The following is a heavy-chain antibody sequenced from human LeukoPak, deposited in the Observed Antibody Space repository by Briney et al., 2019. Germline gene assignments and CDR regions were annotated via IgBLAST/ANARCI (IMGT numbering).Heavy chain of an antibody. J-gene: IGHJ5*02. CDR3: ARDSDFWSGSAYNWFDP. V-gene: IGHV1-18*01. CDR1: GYTFTSYD. CDR2: ISAYNGNT. Sequence: ASVKVSCKASGYTFTSYDINWVRQATGQGLEWMGWISAYNGNTNYAQKLQGRVTMTTDTSTSTAYMELRSLRSDDTAVYYCARDSDFWSGSAYNWFDPWGQGTLVTVSS. D-gene: IGHD3-3*01.